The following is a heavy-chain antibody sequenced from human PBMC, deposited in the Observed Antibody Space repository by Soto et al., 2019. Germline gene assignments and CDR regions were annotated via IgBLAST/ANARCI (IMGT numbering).Heavy chain of an antibody. V-gene: IGHV3-23*01. CDR2: IDTSGGST. CDR1: WFTFINYA. CDR3: ARDPSTGPADY. D-gene: IGHD3-9*01. Sequence: GGSLRLSCAASWFTFINYALNWVRQSPGKGLEWVSTIDTSGGSTQYSDSVKGRFAVSRDNSKNTLYLHMISLRDEDTATYYCARDPSTGPADYWGQGTLVTVSS. J-gene: IGHJ4*02.